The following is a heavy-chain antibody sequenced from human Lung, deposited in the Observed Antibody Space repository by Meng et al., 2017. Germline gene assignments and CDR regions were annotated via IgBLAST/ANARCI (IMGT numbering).Heavy chain of an antibody. CDR2: INHSGST. Sequence: QVQLPQWGAGLLKPSEPLSLTCVVSGGSFSDYYWSWIRQPPGKGLEWFGEINHSGSTNYNPFLESRATISVDTSQNNLSLKLSSVTAADSAVYYCARGPTTMAHDFDYWGQGTLVTVSS. CDR1: GGSFSDYY. J-gene: IGHJ4*02. V-gene: IGHV4-34*01. D-gene: IGHD4-11*01. CDR3: ARGPTTMAHDFDY.